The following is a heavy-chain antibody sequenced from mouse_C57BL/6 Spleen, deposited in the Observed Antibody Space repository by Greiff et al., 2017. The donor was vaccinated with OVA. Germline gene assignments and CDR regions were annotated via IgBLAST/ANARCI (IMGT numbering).Heavy chain of an antibody. CDR3: ARMGDYFDC. V-gene: IGHV8-12*01. J-gene: IGHJ2*01. CDR2: IYWDDDK. Sequence: QVQLKESGPGILQSSQTLSLTCSFSGFSLSTSGMGVSWIRQPSGKGLEWLAHIYWDDDKRYNTSLKSRLTISKDTSRNQVFLKITSVDTADTATYDCARMGDYFDCWGQGTTLTVSS. CDR1: GFSLSTSGMG.